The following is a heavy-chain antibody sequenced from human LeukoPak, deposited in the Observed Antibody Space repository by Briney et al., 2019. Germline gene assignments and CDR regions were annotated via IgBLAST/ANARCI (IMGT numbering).Heavy chain of an antibody. V-gene: IGHV1-18*01. CDR3: ARDRQCGY. J-gene: IGHJ4*02. CDR1: GYTFTSYG. CDR2: ISPYNGNT. Sequence: ASVKLSCKASGYTFTSYGISWVRQAPGQGLEWMGWISPYNGNTNYAPKLQGRVTMTTDTATSTAYMELTSLTSDDTAVYYCARDRQCGYWGQGTLVTVSS. D-gene: IGHD2-21*01.